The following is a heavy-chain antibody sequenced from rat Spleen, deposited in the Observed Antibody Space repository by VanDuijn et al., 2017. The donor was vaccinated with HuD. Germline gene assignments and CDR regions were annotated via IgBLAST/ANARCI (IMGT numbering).Heavy chain of an antibody. Sequence: EEQLVESGGGLVQPGRSLKLSCVASGFTFSSYYMAWVRQAPAKGLEWVAYISLGGDDTHYRDSVNGRITISRDDAQSTLYLQMDSLRSEDTATYYCAKVRGYGGYVMDAWGQGASVTVSS. D-gene: IGHD1-11*01. CDR2: ISLGGDDT. V-gene: IGHV5-25*01. CDR3: AKVRGYGGYVMDA. J-gene: IGHJ4*01. CDR1: GFTFSSYY.